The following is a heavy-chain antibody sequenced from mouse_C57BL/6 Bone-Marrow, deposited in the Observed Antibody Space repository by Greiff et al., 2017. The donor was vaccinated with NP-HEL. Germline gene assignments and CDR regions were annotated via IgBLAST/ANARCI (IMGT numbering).Heavy chain of an antibody. V-gene: IGHV1-72*01. D-gene: IGHD1-1*01. J-gene: IGHJ4*01. CDR3: ARRHYYGSSYAMDY. Sequence: SCKASGYTFTSYWMHWVKQRPGRGPERIGRFDPNSGGTKYNEKFYSKATLTVDKHSSTAYMPLSSLTSEDSAVYYCARRHYYGSSYAMDYWGQGTSVTVSS. CDR2: FDPNSGGT. CDR1: GYTFTSYW.